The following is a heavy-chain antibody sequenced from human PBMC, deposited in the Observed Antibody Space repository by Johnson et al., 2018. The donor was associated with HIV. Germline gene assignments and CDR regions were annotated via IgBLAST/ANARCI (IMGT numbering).Heavy chain of an antibody. CDR1: GFIFSTYG. J-gene: IGHJ3*02. CDR2: IRYDGSNE. Sequence: QVQLVESGGGVVQPGGSLRLSCVASGFIFSTYGMHWVRQAPGKGLEWLAFIRYDGSNEYYVDSVKGRFTISRDNSKNTLYLQMNSRGAEDTAMYYCARYQGFVVGPIADDAFDIWGQGTVVTVSS. CDR3: ARYQGFVVGPIADDAFDI. D-gene: IGHD1-26*01. V-gene: IGHV3-30*02.